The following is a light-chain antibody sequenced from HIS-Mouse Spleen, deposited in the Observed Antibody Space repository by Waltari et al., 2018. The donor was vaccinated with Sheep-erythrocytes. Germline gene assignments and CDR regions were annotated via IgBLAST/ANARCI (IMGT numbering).Light chain of an antibody. CDR1: QGIRND. CDR2: AAS. Sequence: AIQMTQSPSSLSASVGDRVTITCRDSQGIRNDLGWYQQKPGKAPKLLIYAASSLPSAVPSRFSGSGAGTDFTLTIISLQPEDFATYYCLQDYNYPYTFGQGTKLEIK. CDR3: LQDYNYPYT. V-gene: IGKV1-6*01. J-gene: IGKJ2*01.